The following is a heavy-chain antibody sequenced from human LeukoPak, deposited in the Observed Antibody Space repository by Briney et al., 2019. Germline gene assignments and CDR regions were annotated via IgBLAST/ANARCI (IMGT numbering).Heavy chain of an antibody. J-gene: IGHJ4*02. V-gene: IGHV4-34*01. D-gene: IGHD6-19*01. CDR2: INHSGNT. CDR3: ARDPWPNSSGWSSFDY. CDR1: GGSLSGYY. Sequence: SETLSLTCAVHGGSLSGYYWTWIRQPPGKGPEWIGEINHSGNTNYNPSLKSRVTISVDTSKNQFSLQLNSVTPEDTAVYYCARDPWPNSSGWSSFDYWGQGTLVTVSS.